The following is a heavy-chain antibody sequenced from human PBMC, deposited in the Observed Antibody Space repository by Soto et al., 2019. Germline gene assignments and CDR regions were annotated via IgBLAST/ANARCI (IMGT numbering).Heavy chain of an antibody. D-gene: IGHD5-18*01. J-gene: IGHJ5*02. Sequence: SETLSLTCAVYGGSFSGYYWSWIRQPPGKGLEWIGEINHSGSTNYNPSLKSRVTISVDTSKNQFSLKLSSVTAADTAVYYCARALRIQLWLFADHYNWFDPGAREPWSPSPQ. CDR1: GGSFSGYY. CDR2: INHSGST. CDR3: ARALRIQLWLFADHYNWFDP. V-gene: IGHV4-34*01.